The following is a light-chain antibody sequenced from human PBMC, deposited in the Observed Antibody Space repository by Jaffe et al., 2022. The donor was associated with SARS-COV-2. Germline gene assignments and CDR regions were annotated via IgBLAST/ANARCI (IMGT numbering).Light chain of an antibody. J-gene: IGKJ3*01. CDR1: QDISTW. CDR3: QHISSIPFT. V-gene: IGKV1-12*02. CDR2: AAS. Sequence: DIQLTQSPSSVSASVGDTVAITCRASQDISTWLAWYQQKPGKAPQLLIYAASILQSGVPSRFSGSGSGTDFTLTIRSLQPEDFATYFCQHISSIPFTFGPGTKVDL.